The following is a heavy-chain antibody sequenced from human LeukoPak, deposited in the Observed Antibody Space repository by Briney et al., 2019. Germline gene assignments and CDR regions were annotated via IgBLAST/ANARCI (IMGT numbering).Heavy chain of an antibody. CDR2: ISYDGSNK. D-gene: IGHD1-26*01. J-gene: IGHJ5*02. CDR3: ARERIGSRANWYDP. V-gene: IGHV3-30-3*01. Sequence: PGRSLRLSCAASGFTFTSYAMHWVRQAPGKGLEWVAVISYDGSNKYYADSVKGRFTISRDNSKNTLYLQMNSLRAEDTAVYYCARERIGSRANWYDPWGQGTLVTVSS. CDR1: GFTFTSYA.